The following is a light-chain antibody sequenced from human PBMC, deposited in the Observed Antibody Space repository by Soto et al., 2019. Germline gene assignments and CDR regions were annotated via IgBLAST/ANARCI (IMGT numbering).Light chain of an antibody. CDR1: QSVISD. J-gene: IGKJ1*01. CDR3: QQYSEWPRT. CDR2: DAS. Sequence: EIVMTQSPATLSVSPGETASLSCRASQSVISDVDWFQQKPGQSPGLLIYDASTRATGIPARFSGSGFGSEFTLTISSLQSEDFAVYYCQQYSEWPRTFGQGTRVEVK. V-gene: IGKV3-15*01.